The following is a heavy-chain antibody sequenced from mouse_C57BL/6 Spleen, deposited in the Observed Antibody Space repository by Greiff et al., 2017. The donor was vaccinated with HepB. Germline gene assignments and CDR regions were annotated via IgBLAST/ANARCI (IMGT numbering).Heavy chain of an antibody. D-gene: IGHD1-1*01. CDR1: GYTFTSYD. CDR3: AREDYYGSWYFDV. J-gene: IGHJ1*03. Sequence: VQLQQSGPELVKPGASVKLSCKASGYTFTSYDINWVKQRPGQGLEWIGWIYPRDGSTKYNEKFKGKATLTVDTSSSTAYMELHSLTSEDSAVYFCAREDYYGSWYFDVWGTGTTVTVSS. CDR2: IYPRDGST. V-gene: IGHV1-85*01.